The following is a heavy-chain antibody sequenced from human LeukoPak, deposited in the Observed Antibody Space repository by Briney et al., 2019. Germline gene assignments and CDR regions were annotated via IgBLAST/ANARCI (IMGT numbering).Heavy chain of an antibody. V-gene: IGHV4-39*01. CDR3: ARRVPDDAIDY. J-gene: IGHJ4*02. CDR1: GGSVSSYY. D-gene: IGHD1-1*01. Sequence: PSETLSLTCTVSGGSVSSYYWGWIRQPPGKGLEWIGSIYYSGSTYYNPSLKSRVTISVDTSKNQFSLKLSSVTAADTAVYYCARRVPDDAIDYWGQGTLVTVSS. CDR2: IYYSGST.